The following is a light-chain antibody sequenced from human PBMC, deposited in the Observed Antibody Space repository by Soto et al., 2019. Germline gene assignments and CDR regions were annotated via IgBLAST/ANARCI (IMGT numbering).Light chain of an antibody. CDR3: QQYHSTSLT. V-gene: IGKV4-1*01. Sequence: IVMTQSPEYLAGSLGERATINRKSSQRVLYTPNAKNYLAWYQQNPGQPPRXLIFWASYREPGVPDRFSGSGSGTDCTLTISSLQAEDVAVYYCQQYHSTSLTFGGGTKVDIK. CDR1: QRVLYTPNAKNY. J-gene: IGKJ4*01. CDR2: WAS.